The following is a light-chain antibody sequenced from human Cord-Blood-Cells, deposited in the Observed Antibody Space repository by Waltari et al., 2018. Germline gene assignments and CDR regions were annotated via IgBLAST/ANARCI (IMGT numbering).Light chain of an antibody. V-gene: IGLV2-14*01. J-gene: IGLJ1*01. CDR1: SSDIGGYNS. CDR2: DVS. Sequence: QSALTQPASVSGSPGQSITIPCTGTSSDIGGYNSMSWYQQHPGKAPQLMIYDVSKRPSGVSNRLSGSKSGNTASLTISGLQAEDEADYYCSSYTSSSTYVFGTGTKVTVL. CDR3: SSYTSSSTYV.